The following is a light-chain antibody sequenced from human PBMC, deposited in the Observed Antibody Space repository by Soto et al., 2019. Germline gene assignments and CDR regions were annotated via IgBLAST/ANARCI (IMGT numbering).Light chain of an antibody. V-gene: IGKV3-20*01. Sequence: DTVLTQSSGPLALSPGERVTLSCKASQSVTYRYLAWYQQKPGQAPRLLIYAASTRATGIPDRFSGSGSGTDFTLTISSLQSEDFAVYYCQQYDNWPTLSQGTKVDIK. CDR1: QSVTYRY. CDR2: AAS. CDR3: QQYDNWPT. J-gene: IGKJ1*01.